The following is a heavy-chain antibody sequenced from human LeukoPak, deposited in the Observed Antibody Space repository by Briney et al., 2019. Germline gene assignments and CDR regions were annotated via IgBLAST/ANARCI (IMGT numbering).Heavy chain of an antibody. CDR3: AKDMRGVYCSSTSCSLLDY. Sequence: GGSLRLSCAASGFTFDDYAMHWVRQAPGKGLEWVSLISWDGGSTYYADSVKGRFTISRDNSKNSLYPQMNSLRAEDTALYYCAKDMRGVYCSSTSCSLLDYWGQGTLVTVSS. CDR1: GFTFDDYA. V-gene: IGHV3-43D*04. CDR2: ISWDGGST. J-gene: IGHJ4*02. D-gene: IGHD2-2*01.